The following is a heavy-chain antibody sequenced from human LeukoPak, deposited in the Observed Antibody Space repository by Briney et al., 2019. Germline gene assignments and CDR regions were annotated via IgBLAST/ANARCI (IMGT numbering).Heavy chain of an antibody. J-gene: IGHJ4*02. CDR3: ARDHELRFLEWSEYFDY. Sequence: RASVKVSCKVSGYTLTELSMHWVRQAPGKGLEWMGGLDPEDGETIYAQKFQGRVTMTTDTSTSTAYMELRSLRSDDTAVYYCARDHELRFLEWSEYFDYWGQGTLVTVSS. CDR2: LDPEDGET. D-gene: IGHD3-3*01. V-gene: IGHV1-24*01. CDR1: GYTLTELS.